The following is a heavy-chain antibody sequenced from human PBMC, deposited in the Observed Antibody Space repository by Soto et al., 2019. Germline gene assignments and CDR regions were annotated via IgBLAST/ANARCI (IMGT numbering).Heavy chain of an antibody. J-gene: IGHJ6*02. CDR3: VKERYAQLWLEDYGMDV. D-gene: IGHD5-18*01. V-gene: IGHV3-30*18. CDR1: GFTFSSYG. CDR2: ISYDGTDK. Sequence: QVQLVESGGGVVQPWRSLRLSCAASGFTFSSYGIHWVRQAPGKGLEWVAHISYDGTDKYYADSVKGRFTISRDNSKNTLYLQMSSLGPEDTAVYYCVKERYAQLWLEDYGMDVWGQGTTVTV.